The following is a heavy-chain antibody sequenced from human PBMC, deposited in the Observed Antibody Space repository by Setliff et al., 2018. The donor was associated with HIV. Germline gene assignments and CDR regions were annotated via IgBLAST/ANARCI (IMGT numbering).Heavy chain of an antibody. V-gene: IGHV4-39*01. CDR2: IFKTGHT. Sequence: SETLSLTCTVSGGSISSSHTYWGWIRQPPGKGLEWVGSIFKTGHTYYNPSLKSRVTISVDTSKNQFSLRLTSVTAADTAVYYCARSPAAEGYWGQGTLVTVSS. D-gene: IGHD6-13*01. CDR1: GGSISSSHTY. J-gene: IGHJ4*02. CDR3: ARSPAAEGY.